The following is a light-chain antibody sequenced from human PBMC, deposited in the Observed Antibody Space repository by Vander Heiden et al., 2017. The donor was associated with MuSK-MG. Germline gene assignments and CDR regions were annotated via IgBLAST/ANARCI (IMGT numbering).Light chain of an antibody. J-gene: IGLJ1*01. CDR3: SSYAGSNNPYV. CDR1: SSDVGGYNY. Sequence: QSALTQPPSASGSPGQSVTISCTGTSSDVGGYNYVSWYQQHPGKAPKLMIYEVSKRHSGVPDRFSGSKSGNTASLTVSGLQAEEEADYYCSSYAGSNNPYVFGTGTKVTVL. CDR2: EVS. V-gene: IGLV2-8*01.